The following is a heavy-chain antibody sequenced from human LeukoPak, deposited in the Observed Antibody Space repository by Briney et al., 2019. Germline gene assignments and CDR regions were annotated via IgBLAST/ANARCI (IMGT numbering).Heavy chain of an antibody. D-gene: IGHD2-21*01. V-gene: IGHV4-39*01. CDR3: ARLNLAVENAEFDY. CDR1: GGSISSSYFY. J-gene: IGHJ4*02. CDR2: IYYSGST. Sequence: SETLSLTCTVAGGSISSSYFYWGWIRQPPGKGLEWIGNIYYSGSTYYNPSLKSRVTISVHTSKNQFSLKLSSVTAADTAVYYCARLNLAVENAEFDYWGQGTLVTASS.